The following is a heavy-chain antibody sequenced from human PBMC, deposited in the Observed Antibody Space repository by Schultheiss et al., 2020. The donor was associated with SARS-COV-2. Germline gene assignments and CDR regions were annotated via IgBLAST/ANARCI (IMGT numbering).Heavy chain of an antibody. CDR3: AKDYGGSYWGPFDY. Sequence: GGSLRLSCAASGFTFSSYGMHWVRQAPGKGLEWVAVISYDGSNKYYADSVKGRFTISRDNSKNTLYLQMNSLRAEDTAVYYCAKDYGGSYWGPFDYWGQGTLVTVSS. CDR2: ISYDGSNK. J-gene: IGHJ4*02. CDR1: GFTFSSYG. V-gene: IGHV3-30*18. D-gene: IGHD1-26*01.